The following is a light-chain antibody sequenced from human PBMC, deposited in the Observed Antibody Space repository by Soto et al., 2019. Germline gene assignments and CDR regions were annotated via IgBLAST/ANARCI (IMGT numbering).Light chain of an antibody. V-gene: IGLV2-14*01. CDR3: SSFSSITREV. Sequence: QSALTQPASVSGSPGQSITISCTGTNSDVGGYSYVSWYQQHPGKTPKLMIYEVSNRPSGVSHRFSGSKSGNTASLTISGLQTEDEADYYCSSFSSITREVFGGGTKLIVL. CDR1: NSDVGGYSY. J-gene: IGLJ2*01. CDR2: EVS.